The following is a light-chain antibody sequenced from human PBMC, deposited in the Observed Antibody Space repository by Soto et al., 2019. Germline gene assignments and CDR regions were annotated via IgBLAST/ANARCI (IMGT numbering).Light chain of an antibody. CDR2: RNN. CDR1: TSNIGSNY. CDR3: ATWDDNLSGVV. J-gene: IGLJ3*02. V-gene: IGLV1-47*01. Sequence: QSVLTQPPSASGTPGQGVTISCSGSTSNIGSNYVYWYQQLPGTAPKLLIYRNNQRPSGVPDRFSGSKSGTSASLAISGLRSDDEADYFCATWDDNLSGVVFGGGTKVTVL.